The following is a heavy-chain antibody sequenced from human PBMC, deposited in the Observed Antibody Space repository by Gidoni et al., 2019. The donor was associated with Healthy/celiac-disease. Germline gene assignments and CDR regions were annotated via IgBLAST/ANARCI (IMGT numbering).Heavy chain of an antibody. D-gene: IGHD3-22*01. J-gene: IGHJ4*02. Sequence: EVQLVESGGCLIQPGGSLRLSCSASGFPVSSNYMSWVRQAPGKGLEWVAVIYSGGSTYYADSGKGRFTISRDNYKNTLYLQKNSLRAEDTAVEYCARDSGDSSGYTTGYWGQGTLVTVSS. CDR3: ARDSGDSSGYTTGY. CDR2: IYSGGST. CDR1: GFPVSSNY. V-gene: IGHV3-53*01.